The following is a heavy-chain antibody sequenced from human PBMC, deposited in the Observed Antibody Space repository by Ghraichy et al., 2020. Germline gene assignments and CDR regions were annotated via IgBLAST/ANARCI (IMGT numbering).Heavy chain of an antibody. CDR2: MHYSGNT. D-gene: IGHD1-1*01. J-gene: IGHJ5*01. Sequence: SETLSLTCTVTRGSISSYYWSWIRQPPGEGLEWIGYMHYSGNTDQNPSLKSRVTMSLDTSKNQFSLKLRSVTAADTATYYCARHAWTGLSDPSIFDSWGQGTLVTVSS. CDR1: RGSISSYY. CDR3: ARHAWTGLSDPSIFDS. V-gene: IGHV4-59*08.